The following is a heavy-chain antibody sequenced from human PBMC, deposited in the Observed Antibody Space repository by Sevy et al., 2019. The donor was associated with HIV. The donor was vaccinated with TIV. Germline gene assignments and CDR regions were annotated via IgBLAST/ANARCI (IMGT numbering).Heavy chain of an antibody. D-gene: IGHD1-26*01. CDR3: ARDSPGYGGYSY. CDR1: RFTFKTYW. CDR2: IKEDGSAK. J-gene: IGHJ4*01. Sequence: GGSLRLSCAASRFTFKTYWMSWVRQAPGKGLEGAGNIKEDGSAKYCADSVRGRFTISRDNAKNSLYLQMSSLRVEDTAVYYYARDSPGYGGYSYWGQGTLVTVSS. V-gene: IGHV3-7*01.